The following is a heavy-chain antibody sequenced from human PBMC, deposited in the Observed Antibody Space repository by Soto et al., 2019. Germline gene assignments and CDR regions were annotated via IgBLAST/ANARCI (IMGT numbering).Heavy chain of an antibody. CDR2: IYWDDDK. J-gene: IGHJ4*02. D-gene: IGHD3-9*01. V-gene: IGHV2-5*02. CDR3: ARPYYGILTGYFDY. Sequence: VSGPTLVNPTQTLTLTCTFSGFSLSTSGVGVGWIRQPPGKALEWLALIYWDDDKRYSPSLKSRLTITKDTSKNQVVLTMTNMDPVDTATYYCARPYYGILTGYFDYWGQGTLVTVSA. CDR1: GFSLSTSGVG.